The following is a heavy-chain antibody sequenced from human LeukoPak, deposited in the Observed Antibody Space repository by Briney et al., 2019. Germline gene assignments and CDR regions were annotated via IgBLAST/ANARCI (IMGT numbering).Heavy chain of an antibody. CDR3: AKCMSATGVCLNFDS. D-gene: IGHD2-21*02. J-gene: IGHJ4*02. CDR2: ISGRDDTTYYTDSPEGST. V-gene: IGHV3-23*01. CDR1: GFTFLNYA. Sequence: PGGSLRLSCEASGFTFLNYAMSWVRQAPGKGLQWVSGISGRDDTTYYTDSPEGSTYYTNSAEGRFTISRDNSKNTVYLQIDSLGVEDTAVYDCAKCMSATGVCLNFDSWGQGILVTVSS.